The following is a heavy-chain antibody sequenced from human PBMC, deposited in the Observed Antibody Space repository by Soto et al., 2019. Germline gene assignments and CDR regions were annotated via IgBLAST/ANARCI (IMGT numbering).Heavy chain of an antibody. J-gene: IGHJ4*02. CDR3: ASSNYDSPIPLYX. CDR1: GGSISRGGYS. Sequence: SETLSLTCAVSGGSISRGGYSWSWIRQPPGKGLEWIGYIYHSGSTYYNPSLKSRVTISVDRPKNQFSLKLSSVTAADTAVYYCASSNYDSPIPLYXWGQGTLVTVSS. V-gene: IGHV4-30-2*01. CDR2: IYHSGST. D-gene: IGHD3-22*01.